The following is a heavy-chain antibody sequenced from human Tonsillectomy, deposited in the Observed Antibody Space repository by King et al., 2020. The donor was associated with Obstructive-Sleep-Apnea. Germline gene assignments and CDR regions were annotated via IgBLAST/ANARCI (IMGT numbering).Heavy chain of an antibody. V-gene: IGHV3-23*01. CDR1: GYTFSSYA. CDR3: AKGYHSSSSPYYYGMDV. Sequence: VQLIESGGGLVQPGGSLRLCCAASGYTFSSYAMSWVRQAPGKGLEGVSAISGSGGSTYYAYSVKGRFTISRDNSKNTLDLQMNSRRAEDTAVYYCAKGYHSSSSPYYYGMDVWGQGTTVTVSS. D-gene: IGHD6-13*01. J-gene: IGHJ6*02. CDR2: ISGSGGST.